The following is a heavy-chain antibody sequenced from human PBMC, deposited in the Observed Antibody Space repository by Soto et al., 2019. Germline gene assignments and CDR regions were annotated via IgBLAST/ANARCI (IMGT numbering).Heavy chain of an antibody. CDR3: ARQIYDSDTGPNFQYYFDS. CDR2: IDPSDSQT. CDR1: GYSFAGYW. D-gene: IGHD3-22*01. Sequence: XDSLTISCKGSGYSFAGYWITLVRQKPGKGLEWMGRIDPSDSQTYYSPSFRGHVTISVTKSITTVFLQWSSLRASDTAMYYCARQIYDSDTGPNFQYYFDSWGQGTPVTVSS. J-gene: IGHJ4*02. V-gene: IGHV5-10-1*01.